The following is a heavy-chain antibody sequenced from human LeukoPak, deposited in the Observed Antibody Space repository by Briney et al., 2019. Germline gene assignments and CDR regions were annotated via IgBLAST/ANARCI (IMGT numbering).Heavy chain of an antibody. CDR1: GFTFGSYA. J-gene: IGHJ5*02. Sequence: GGSLRLSCAASGFTFGSYAMGWVRQAPGKGPEWVSSVSGSGGSTYYADSLKGRFTISRDNSNNTLYLQMNSLRADDTALYYSAKSNGYRVYNWFDPWGQGTLVTVSS. CDR3: AKSNGYRVYNWFDP. V-gene: IGHV3-23*01. CDR2: VSGSGGST. D-gene: IGHD1-1*01.